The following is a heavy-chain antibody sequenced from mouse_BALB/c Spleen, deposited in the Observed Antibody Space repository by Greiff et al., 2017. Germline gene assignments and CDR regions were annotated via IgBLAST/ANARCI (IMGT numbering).Heavy chain of an antibody. V-gene: IGHV5-9-3*01. CDR2: ISSGGSYT. J-gene: IGHJ2*01. D-gene: IGHD2-1*01. Sequence: EVQRVESGGGLVKPGGSLKLSCAASGFTFSSYAMSWVRQTPEKRLEWVATISSGGSYTYYPDSVKGRFTISRDNAKNTLYLQMSSLRSEDTAMYYCARLDGNYPYYFDYWGQGTTLTVSS. CDR3: ARLDGNYPYYFDY. CDR1: GFTFSSYA.